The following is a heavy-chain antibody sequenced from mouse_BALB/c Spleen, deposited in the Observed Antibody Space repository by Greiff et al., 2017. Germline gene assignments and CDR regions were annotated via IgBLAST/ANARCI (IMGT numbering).Heavy chain of an antibody. V-gene: IGHV5-9-4*01. J-gene: IGHJ4*01. CDR3: KRDAMDY. CDR2: ISSGGSYT. Sequence: EVQLVESGGGLVKPGGSLKLSCAASGFTFSSYAMSWVRQSPEKRLEWVAEISSGGSYTYYPDTVTGRFTISRDNAKNTLYLEMSSLRSEDTAMYYCKRDAMDYWGQGTSVTVSS. CDR1: GFTFSSYA.